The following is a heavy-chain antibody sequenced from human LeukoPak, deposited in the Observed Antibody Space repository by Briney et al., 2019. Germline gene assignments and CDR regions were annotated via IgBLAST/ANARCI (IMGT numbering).Heavy chain of an antibody. Sequence: SETLSLTCTVSGGSISTTSYFWAWIRQPPGEGLEWIGSIYYSGTTYYNSSLKSRVSISVETSKNHFSLKMSSVTAADTAVYYCARDRQWLEFDYWGRGTLVTVSS. J-gene: IGHJ4*02. CDR2: IYYSGTT. CDR1: GGSISTTSYF. V-gene: IGHV4-39*07. CDR3: ARDRQWLEFDY. D-gene: IGHD6-19*01.